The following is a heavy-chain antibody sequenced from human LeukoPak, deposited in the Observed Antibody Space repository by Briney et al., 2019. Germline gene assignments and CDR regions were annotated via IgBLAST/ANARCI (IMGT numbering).Heavy chain of an antibody. D-gene: IGHD2-21*01. CDR1: GFTFSDYY. V-gene: IGHV3-33*08. J-gene: IGHJ4*02. CDR2: IWYDGSKK. Sequence: PGGSLRLSCAASGFTFSDYYMSWIRQAPGKGLEWVAVIWYDGSKKYYVDPVKGRFTISRDNSKNTVDLQMNSLRAEDTAVYYCAREGNFGGDCYTFDYWGQGTLVTVSS. CDR3: AREGNFGGDCYTFDY.